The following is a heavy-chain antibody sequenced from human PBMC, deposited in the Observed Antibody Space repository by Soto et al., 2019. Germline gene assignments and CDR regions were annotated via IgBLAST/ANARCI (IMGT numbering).Heavy chain of an antibody. CDR1: GGCMSSGTYY. J-gene: IGHJ4*02. CDR3: ARDSDYCTGGSCYGNFDF. V-gene: IGHV4-31*03. Sequence: SETLSLTCTVSGGCMSSGTYYGSWVRQRPGEGLEWIGFISHSGRTYYNPSLKSRAAISVDTSENQFSLRLSSVTAADTAVYFCARDSDYCTGGSCYGNFDFWGQGTLVTVSS. D-gene: IGHD2-15*01. CDR2: ISHSGRT.